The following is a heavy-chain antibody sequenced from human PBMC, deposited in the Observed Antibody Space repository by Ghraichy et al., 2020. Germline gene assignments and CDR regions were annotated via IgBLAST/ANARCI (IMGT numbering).Heavy chain of an antibody. J-gene: IGHJ6*02. D-gene: IGHD4-17*01. CDR2: ISSSSHYI. Sequence: GGSLRLSCAASGFTFTDYSMNWVRQAPGKGLEWVSSISSSSHYIYYADSVKGRFTISRDNANNSLYLQLNSLRAEDTAVYYCAGGDYSKYYYYYYGMDVWGQGTTVTVSS. CDR1: GFTFTDYS. V-gene: IGHV3-21*01. CDR3: AGGDYSKYYYYYYGMDV.